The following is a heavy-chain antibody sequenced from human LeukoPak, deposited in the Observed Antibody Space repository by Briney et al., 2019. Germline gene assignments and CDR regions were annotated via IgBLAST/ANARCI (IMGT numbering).Heavy chain of an antibody. Sequence: SQTLSLTCAISGDSVSSNSAAWNWIRQSPSRGLEWLGRTYYRSKWYNDYAVSVKSRITINPDTSKNQFSLQLNSVTPEDTAVYYCARGEYRRAVAGRGYYYGMDVWGQGTTVTVSS. CDR2: TYYRSKWYN. CDR3: ARGEYRRAVAGRGYYYGMDV. J-gene: IGHJ6*02. D-gene: IGHD6-19*01. CDR1: GDSVSSNSAA. V-gene: IGHV6-1*01.